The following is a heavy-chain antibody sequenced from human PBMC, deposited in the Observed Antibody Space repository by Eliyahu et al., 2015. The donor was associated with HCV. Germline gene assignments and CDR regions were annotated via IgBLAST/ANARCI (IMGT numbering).Heavy chain of an antibody. D-gene: IGHD6-13*01. J-gene: IGHJ3*02. Sequence: QVQLVESGGGVVQPGRSLRLSCAASGFTFSSYAMHWVRQAPGKGLEGVAVISYDGSNKYYADSVKGRFTISRDNSKNTLYLQMNSLRAEDTAVYYCAREGIAAAGTGAFDIWGQGTMVTVSS. CDR2: ISYDGSNK. CDR1: GFTFSSYA. V-gene: IGHV3-30*01. CDR3: AREGIAAAGTGAFDI.